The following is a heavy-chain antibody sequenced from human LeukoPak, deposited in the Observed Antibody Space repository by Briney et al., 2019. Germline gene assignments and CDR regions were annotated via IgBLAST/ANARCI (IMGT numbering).Heavy chain of an antibody. J-gene: IGHJ5*01. CDR3: AKDSSGYSFPNWFDP. V-gene: IGHV3-23*01. CDR1: GFTFSIYP. CDR2: ISGSGSST. D-gene: IGHD3-22*01. Sequence: AGGSLRLSCAASGFTFSIYPMSWVRQAPGKRLEWVSGISGSGSSTYYTDSVKGRFTISRDNSKNTLYLQMNSLRADDTAVYYCAKDSSGYSFPNWFDPWGQGTLVTVSS.